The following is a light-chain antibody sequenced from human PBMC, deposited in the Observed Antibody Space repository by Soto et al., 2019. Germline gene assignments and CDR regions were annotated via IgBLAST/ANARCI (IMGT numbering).Light chain of an antibody. CDR3: QQRSNGPPIT. V-gene: IGKV3D-20*02. CDR2: DSS. CDR1: QSISSSF. J-gene: IGKJ5*01. Sequence: EIVMTQTPAPLSVYPGARSTLSSRASQSISSSFLAWYQQKPGQAPRLLLHDSSDRATGIPARFSGSGSGTDFTLTISSLEPEDFAVYYCQQRSNGPPITFGQGTRLEIK.